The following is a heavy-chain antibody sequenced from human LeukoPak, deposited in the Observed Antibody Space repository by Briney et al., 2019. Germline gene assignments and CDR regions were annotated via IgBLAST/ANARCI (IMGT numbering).Heavy chain of an antibody. J-gene: IGHJ4*02. CDR1: GGSISSYY. CDR2: IYYSGST. V-gene: IGHV4-59*08. Sequence: SETLSLTCTVSGGSISSYYWSWIRQPPGKGLEWIGYIYYSGSTNYNPSLKSRVTISVDTSKNQFSLKLSSVTAADTAVYYCARFSSSWYGIDYWGQGTLVTVSS. CDR3: ARFSSSWYGIDY. D-gene: IGHD6-13*01.